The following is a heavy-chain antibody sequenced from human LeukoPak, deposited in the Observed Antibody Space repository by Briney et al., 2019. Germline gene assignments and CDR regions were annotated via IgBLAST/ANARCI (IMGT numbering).Heavy chain of an antibody. CDR3: AREPATRDWFDP. Sequence: PSETLSLTCTVSGGSISSGGYYLSWIRQHPGKGLEWIGYIYYSGSTYYNPSLKSRVTTSVDTSKNQFSLKLSSVTAADTAVYYCAREPATRDWFDPWGQGTLVTVSS. J-gene: IGHJ5*02. CDR1: GGSISSGGYY. CDR2: IYYSGST. V-gene: IGHV4-31*03.